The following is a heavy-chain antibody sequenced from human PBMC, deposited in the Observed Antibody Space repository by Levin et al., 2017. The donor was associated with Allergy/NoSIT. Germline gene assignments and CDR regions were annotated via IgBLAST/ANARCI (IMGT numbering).Heavy chain of an antibody. D-gene: IGHD3-3*02. J-gene: IGHJ4*02. CDR1: GDSISGHY. V-gene: IGHV4-59*11. Sequence: SQTLSLTCSVSGDSISGHYWTWIRQSPGRGLEWIGHIYHSRTTKYTNYSPSLKSRGTISVDTSKNQLSLSLTSVTAADAALYFCARFAFLNDSGRGVLDSWGQGALVTVSS. CDR2: IYHSRTTKYT. CDR3: ARFAFLNDSGRGVLDS.